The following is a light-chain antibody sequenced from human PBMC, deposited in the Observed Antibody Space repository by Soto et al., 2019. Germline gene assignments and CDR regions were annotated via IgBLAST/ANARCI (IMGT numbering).Light chain of an antibody. CDR3: QQYNSYRMT. J-gene: IGKJ1*01. V-gene: IGKV1-5*03. Sequence: DIQMTQSPSTLSASVGDRVTITCRASLSISSWLAWYQQKPGKAPKLLIYKASSLESGVPSRFSGSGSGKEFTHTISRRQPDEFATYYCQQYNSYRMTFGQGTKVEIK. CDR2: KAS. CDR1: LSISSW.